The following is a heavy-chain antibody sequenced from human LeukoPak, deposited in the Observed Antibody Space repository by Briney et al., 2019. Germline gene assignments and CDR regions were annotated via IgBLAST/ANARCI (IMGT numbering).Heavy chain of an antibody. Sequence: SVKVSCKASGFTLTSSAMQWVRQARGQRLEWIGWIVVGSGNTNYAQKFQERVTITRDMSTSTAYMELSSLRSEDTAVYYCAARGYSYGYDDYWGQGTLVTVSS. CDR1: GFTLTSSA. V-gene: IGHV1-58*02. D-gene: IGHD5-18*01. CDR2: IVVGSGNT. J-gene: IGHJ4*02. CDR3: AARGYSYGYDDY.